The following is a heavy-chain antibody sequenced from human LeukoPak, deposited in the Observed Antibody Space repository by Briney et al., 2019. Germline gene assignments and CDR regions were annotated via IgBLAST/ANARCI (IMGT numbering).Heavy chain of an antibody. V-gene: IGHV1-69*04. CDR2: TIPIFGIA. CDR1: GGTFSSYA. CDR3: ASSSGSYGSGSYGYYGMDV. D-gene: IGHD3-10*01. J-gene: IGHJ6*02. Sequence: SVKVSCKASGGTFSSYAISWVRQAPGQGLEWMGRTIPIFGIANYAQKFQGRVTITADKSTSTAYMELSSLRSEDTAVYYCASSSGSYGSGSYGYYGMDVWGQGTTVTVSS.